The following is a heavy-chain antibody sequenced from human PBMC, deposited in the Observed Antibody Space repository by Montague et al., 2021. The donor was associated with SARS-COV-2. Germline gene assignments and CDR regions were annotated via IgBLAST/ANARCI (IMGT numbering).Heavy chain of an antibody. Sequence: SETLSLTCTVSGGSISSYYWSWIRQPPGKGLEWIGYIYYSGSTIYNPSLKSRVTISVDTSKNQFSLKLSSVTAADTAVYYCARGNTWEGYSYGFDYWGQGTLVTVSS. J-gene: IGHJ4*02. CDR3: ARGNTWEGYSYGFDY. CDR2: IYYSGST. CDR1: GGSISSYY. D-gene: IGHD5-18*01. V-gene: IGHV4-59*01.